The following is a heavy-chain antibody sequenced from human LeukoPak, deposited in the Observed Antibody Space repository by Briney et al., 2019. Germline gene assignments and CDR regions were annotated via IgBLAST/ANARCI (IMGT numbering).Heavy chain of an antibody. J-gene: IGHJ6*02. Sequence: GGSLRLSCAASGFTFNTYTMNWVRQAPGKGLEWVSSISSSSNYIYYADSVKGRFTISRDNAKNSLYLQMNSLRAEDTAVYYCARGAISSSSGYYYYGMDVWGQGTTVTVSS. D-gene: IGHD6-6*01. CDR3: ARGAISSSSGYYYYGMDV. V-gene: IGHV3-21*01. CDR1: GFTFNTYT. CDR2: ISSSSNYI.